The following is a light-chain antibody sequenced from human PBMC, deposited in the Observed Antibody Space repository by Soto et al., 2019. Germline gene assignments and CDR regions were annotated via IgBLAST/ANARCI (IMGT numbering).Light chain of an antibody. J-gene: IGKJ1*01. CDR3: QQYKNWPTVT. CDR1: RSVSSN. V-gene: IGKV3-15*01. CDR2: GAS. Sequence: EIVMTQSPATLSVSPGERATLSCRASRSVSSNLAWYQQKPCQAHRLLIYGASTRATGIPARFSGSGSGTEFTLTISSLQSEDFAVYYGQQYKNWPTVTFGQGTKVDIK.